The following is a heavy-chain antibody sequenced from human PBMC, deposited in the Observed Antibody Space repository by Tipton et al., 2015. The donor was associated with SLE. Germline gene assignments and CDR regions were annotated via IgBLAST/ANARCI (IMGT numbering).Heavy chain of an antibody. J-gene: IGHJ4*02. Sequence: SLRLSCAASGFTFTSYWMYWVRQTPGKGLVWVAHINSDGRTTTYADSVKGRFTISRDNAKNTLYLQMNSLRAEDTAIYYCTRGVTGAYFDWGQGTLVTVSS. CDR3: TRGVTGAYFD. CDR1: GFTFTSYW. D-gene: IGHD1-26*01. CDR2: INSDGRTT. V-gene: IGHV3-74*01.